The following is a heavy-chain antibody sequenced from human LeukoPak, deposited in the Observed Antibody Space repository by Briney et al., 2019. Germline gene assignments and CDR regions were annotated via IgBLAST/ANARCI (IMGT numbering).Heavy chain of an antibody. V-gene: IGHV1-18*01. CDR2: ISAYNSDT. CDR3: ARGLDLGRGAY. CDR1: GYTFTTYG. J-gene: IGHJ4*02. Sequence: ASVKVSCKASGYTFTTYGISWVRQAPGQGLEWMGWISAYNSDTYFAQKLQGRVTMTTDTSTSTAYMELRSLRSEDTAVYYCARGLDLGRGAYWGQGTLVTVSS. D-gene: IGHD7-27*01.